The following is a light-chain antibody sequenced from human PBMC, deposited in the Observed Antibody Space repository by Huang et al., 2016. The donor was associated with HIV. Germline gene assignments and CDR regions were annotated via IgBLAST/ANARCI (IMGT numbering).Light chain of an antibody. Sequence: DIVLTQSPHSLAVSLGERATTNCKSSQSLLYSSNNKNHLVWYQQKPGQPPKLLMYWAATRESGVPDRFSASGSGTDFTLTISSLQAEDVAVYYCQQYYTVPWTFGQGTKVEI. CDR1: QSLLYSSNNKNH. V-gene: IGKV4-1*01. CDR3: QQYYTVPWT. J-gene: IGKJ1*01. CDR2: WAA.